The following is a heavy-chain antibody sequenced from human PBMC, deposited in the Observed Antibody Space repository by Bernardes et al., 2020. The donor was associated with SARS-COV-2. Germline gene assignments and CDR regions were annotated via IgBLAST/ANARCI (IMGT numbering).Heavy chain of an antibody. CDR3: ATMYYYDTEGYYSGFDY. V-gene: IGHV1-24*01. J-gene: IGHJ4*02. CDR2: FDPEDAET. Sequence: ASVKVSCKVSGHSVTAISMHWVRQAPGKGLEWVGSFDPEDAETLYAEKLQDRVSMTEDTSTDTAYLELSSLRSEDTAVYYCATMYYYDTEGYYSGFDYWGQGTQVTVSS. D-gene: IGHD3-22*01. CDR1: GHSVTAIS.